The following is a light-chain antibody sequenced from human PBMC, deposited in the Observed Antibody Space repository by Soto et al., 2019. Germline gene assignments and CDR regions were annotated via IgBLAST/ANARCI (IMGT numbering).Light chain of an antibody. CDR1: QSVSSN. CDR2: GAS. J-gene: IGKJ3*01. Sequence: EIVMTQSPAPLSVSPGERATLSCRASQSVSSNLAWYQQQPGQAPRLLIYGASTRATGIPARFSGSGSVTEFTLTLSSLQSEDFAVYYCQQYNNRPPFTFGPGTKVDIK. V-gene: IGKV3-15*01. CDR3: QQYNNRPPFT.